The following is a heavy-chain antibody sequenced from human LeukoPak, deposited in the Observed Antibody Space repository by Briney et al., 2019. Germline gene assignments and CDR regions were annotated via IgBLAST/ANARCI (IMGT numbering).Heavy chain of an antibody. CDR2: ISAGGST. CDR3: AKRPAAVRGVIPYLDY. V-gene: IGHV3-23*01. Sequence: GGSLRLSCAASGFMFSSFSMSWVRHVPGKGLEWVSTISAGGSTYYADSVKGRFTISRDNSKNTLFLQMNSLRAEDKAIYYCAKRPAAVRGVIPYLDYWGQGTLVTVSS. J-gene: IGHJ4*02. CDR1: GFMFSSFS. D-gene: IGHD3-10*02.